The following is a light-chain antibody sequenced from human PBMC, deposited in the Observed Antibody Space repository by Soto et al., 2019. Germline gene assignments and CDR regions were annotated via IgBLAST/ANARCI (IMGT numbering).Light chain of an antibody. CDR2: AAS. J-gene: IGKJ4*01. CDR1: QGISSY. V-gene: IGKV1-9*01. Sequence: IQLTQSPSSLSASVGDRVTITCGASQGISSYLGWYQQKPGKVPKLLIYAASTLQSGVPSRFSDSGSGTDFTLTISGLKHEDFATYYRQQLNSYTLTFGGGTKVE. CDR3: QQLNSYTLT.